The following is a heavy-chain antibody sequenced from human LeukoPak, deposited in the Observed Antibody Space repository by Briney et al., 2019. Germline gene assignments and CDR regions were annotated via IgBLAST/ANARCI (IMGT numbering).Heavy chain of an antibody. V-gene: IGHV4-4*07. CDR3: ARGLGGASYYMDV. CDR1: GGSISSFY. J-gene: IGHJ6*03. Sequence: SETLSLTCTVSGGSISSFYWSWVRQSAGKGLEWIGRVDTSGSTHYNPSLGSRVTMSLDTSKNQFSLKLTSVTVADTAVYYCARGLGGASYYMDVWGKGNTVTVYS. CDR2: VDTSGST. D-gene: IGHD3-16*01.